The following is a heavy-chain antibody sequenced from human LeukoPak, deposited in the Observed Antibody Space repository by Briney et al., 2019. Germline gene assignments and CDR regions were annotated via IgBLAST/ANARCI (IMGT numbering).Heavy chain of an antibody. CDR2: IYYSGST. CDR3: AIHFGKYYFDY. Sequence: SETLSLTCTVSGGSISSYYWSWIRQPPGKGLEWIGYIYYSGSTNYNPSLKSRVTISVDTSKNQFSLKLSSVTAADTAVYYCAIHFGKYYFDYWGQGTLVTASS. J-gene: IGHJ4*02. V-gene: IGHV4-59*01. CDR1: GGSISSYY. D-gene: IGHD3-3*01.